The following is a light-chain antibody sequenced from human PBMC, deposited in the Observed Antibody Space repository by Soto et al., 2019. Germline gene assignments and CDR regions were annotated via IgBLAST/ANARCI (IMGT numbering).Light chain of an antibody. J-gene: IGKJ5*01. CDR3: QQYSDLPMT. CDR2: GAS. CDR1: QTINNN. Sequence: VMTQAPATLSVSPGERATLSCRASQTINNNVAWYQLKDGQVPRLLIYGASTRAADVPARFSGGGSGTEFTLTISRLEPEHFAVYFCQQYSDLPMTFGQGTRLEIK. V-gene: IGKV3-15*01.